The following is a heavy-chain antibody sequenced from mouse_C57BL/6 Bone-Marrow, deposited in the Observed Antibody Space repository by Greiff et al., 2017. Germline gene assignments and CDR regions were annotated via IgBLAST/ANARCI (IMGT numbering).Heavy chain of an antibody. J-gene: IGHJ2*01. CDR2: IDPENGDT. CDR1: GFNIKDDY. Sequence: EVQLQQSGAELVRPGASVKLSCTASGFNIKDDYMHWVKQRPEQGLEWIGWIDPENGDTEYASKFQGKATITADTSSNTAYLQLSSLTSEGTAVYYCTTRQLRLVDYWGQGTTLTVSS. V-gene: IGHV14-4*01. CDR3: TTRQLRLVDY. D-gene: IGHD3-2*02.